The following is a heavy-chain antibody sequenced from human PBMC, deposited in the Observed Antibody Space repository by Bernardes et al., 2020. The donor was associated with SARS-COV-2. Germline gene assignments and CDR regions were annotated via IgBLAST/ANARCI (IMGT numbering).Heavy chain of an antibody. V-gene: IGHV3-9*01. Sequence: GGSLRLSCVASGFTFDDYAMHWVRQVPVKGPEWLAGIRSASGIIGYEDSVKGRFTISRDDAKNSLYLHMDRLRSEDTALYYCVKDLGVVTAAIGFWGQGTLVTVSS. CDR2: IRSASGII. CDR1: GFTFDDYA. J-gene: IGHJ4*02. D-gene: IGHD2-21*02. CDR3: VKDLGVVTAAIGF.